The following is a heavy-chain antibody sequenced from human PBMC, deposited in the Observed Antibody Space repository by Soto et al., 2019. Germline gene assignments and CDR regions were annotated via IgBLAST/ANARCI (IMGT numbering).Heavy chain of an antibody. CDR3: AGNFQGLVTVL. J-gene: IGHJ4*02. Sequence: GGSLRLSCAASGFTVSSNYMSWVRQAPGKGLEWVSVIYSGGSTYYADSVKGRFTISRDNNKNTLYLQMNSLRVEDTAVYYCAGNFQGLVTVLWGQGTLVTVSS. D-gene: IGHD4-4*01. V-gene: IGHV3-53*01. CDR1: GFTVSSNY. CDR2: IYSGGST.